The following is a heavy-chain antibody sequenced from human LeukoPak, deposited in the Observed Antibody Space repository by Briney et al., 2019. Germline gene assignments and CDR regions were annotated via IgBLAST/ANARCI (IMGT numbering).Heavy chain of an antibody. CDR2: IYYSGST. D-gene: IGHD2-15*01. V-gene: IGHV4-39*01. J-gene: IGHJ1*01. CDR1: GGSLSSSSYY. Sequence: PSETLSLTCTVSGGSLSSSSYYWGWLRQPPGTGLEWIGSIYYSGSTYYNPSLKSRVTISVDTSKNQFSLKLSSVTAADTAVYYCARSIRYCSGGSCYAMGYFQHWGQGTLVTVSS. CDR3: ARSIRYCSGGSCYAMGYFQH.